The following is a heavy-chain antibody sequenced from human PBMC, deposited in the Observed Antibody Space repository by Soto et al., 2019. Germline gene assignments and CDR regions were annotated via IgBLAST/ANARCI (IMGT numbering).Heavy chain of an antibody. CDR2: SRTKVNSYTT. CDR3: ARASRGVVALDY. Sequence: EVQLVESGGGLVQPGGSLRLSCAASGFTFSDHYMDWVRQAPGKGLEWLGRSRTKVNSYTTEYAASVKGRFTISRDDSENSLYLQMNSLKTEDTAVYYCARASRGVVALDYWVQGTLFTVSS. V-gene: IGHV3-72*01. D-gene: IGHD5-12*01. J-gene: IGHJ4*02. CDR1: GFTFSDHY.